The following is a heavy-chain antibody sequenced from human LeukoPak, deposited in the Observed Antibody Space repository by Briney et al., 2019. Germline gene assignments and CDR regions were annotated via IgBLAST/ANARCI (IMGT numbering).Heavy chain of an antibody. Sequence: SVKVSCKASGGTFSSYAISWVRHAPGQGLEWMWGVIPIFGTANYAQKFQGRVTITADESTSTAYMELRSLRSDDTAVYYCARDAGYYYDSSGTFDYWGQGTLVTVSS. J-gene: IGHJ4*02. CDR1: GGTFSSYA. CDR3: ARDAGYYYDSSGTFDY. CDR2: VIPIFGTA. V-gene: IGHV1-69*13. D-gene: IGHD3-22*01.